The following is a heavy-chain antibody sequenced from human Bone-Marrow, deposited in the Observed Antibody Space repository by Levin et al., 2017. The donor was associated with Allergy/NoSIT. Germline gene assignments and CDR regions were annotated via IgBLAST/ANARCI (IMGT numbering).Heavy chain of an antibody. CDR3: ARQGENDYGDWWFDP. V-gene: IGHV5-51*01. CDR2: IFPGDSDA. CDR1: GYTFDSHW. J-gene: IGHJ5*02. D-gene: IGHD4-17*01. Sequence: KRGESLKISCQASGYTFDSHWIGWVRQRPGTGLEWVGIIFPGDSDARYSPSFRGQVLISVDNSSSTAYLQWTSLKASDTAIYYCARQGENDYGDWWFDPWGQGTLVTVSS.